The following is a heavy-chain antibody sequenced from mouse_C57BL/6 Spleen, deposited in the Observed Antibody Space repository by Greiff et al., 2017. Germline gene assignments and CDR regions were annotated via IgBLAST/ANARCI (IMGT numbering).Heavy chain of an antibody. CDR2: IRSKSKNYAT. J-gene: IGHJ2*01. CDR3: VRGDDYDAWFDY. D-gene: IGHD2-4*01. Sequence: EVMLVESGGGLVQPKGSLKLSCAASGFSFNTYAMNWVRQAPGKGLEWVARIRSKSKNYATYYGDSVKDRFTISRDDSESMLYLQMNNLKTEDTAMYYCVRGDDYDAWFDYWGQGTTLTVSS. CDR1: GFSFNTYA. V-gene: IGHV10-1*01.